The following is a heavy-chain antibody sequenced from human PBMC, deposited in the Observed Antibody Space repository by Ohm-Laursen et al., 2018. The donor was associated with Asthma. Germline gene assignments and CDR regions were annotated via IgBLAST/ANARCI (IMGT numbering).Heavy chain of an antibody. J-gene: IGHJ6*02. V-gene: IGHV3-15*01. CDR2: IRSKAAGGTT. D-gene: IGHD3-10*01. Sequence: PGLSCAASGFTFSNAWMNWVRQAPGKGLEWVGRIRSKAAGGTTDDAAPVKGRFSISRDDSKNTLYLQMSSLKTEDTAVYYCATEVLWFGENYGTDVWGQGTTVTVSS. CDR3: ATEVLWFGENYGTDV. CDR1: GFTFSNAW.